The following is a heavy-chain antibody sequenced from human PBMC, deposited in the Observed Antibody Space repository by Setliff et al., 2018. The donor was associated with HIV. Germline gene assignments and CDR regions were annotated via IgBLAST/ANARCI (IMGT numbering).Heavy chain of an antibody. Sequence: WASVKVSCKASGYLFTGYYMHWVRQAPGQGLEWMGWINVNSGGTKYAQKFQGRLTITADKSTNTAYMELSSLKSDDTAVYCCARGPEEGDCSGGSCYGNFDPWGQGTLVTVSS. CDR2: INVNSGGT. V-gene: IGHV1-2*02. J-gene: IGHJ5*02. CDR1: GYLFTGYY. D-gene: IGHD2-15*01. CDR3: ARGPEEGDCSGGSCYGNFDP.